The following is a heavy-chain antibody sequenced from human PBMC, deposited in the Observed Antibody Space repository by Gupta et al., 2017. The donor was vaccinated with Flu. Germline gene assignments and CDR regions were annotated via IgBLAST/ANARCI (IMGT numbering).Heavy chain of an antibody. CDR3: ARDPGGNGFQYYFDY. Sequence: EVQLVESGGGLVQPGGSLRLSCAASGFTFSSYWMHWVRQAPGKGLVWVSRINSDGSSTSYADSVKGRFTISRDNAKNTLYLQMNSLRAEDTAVYYCARDPGGNGFQYYFDYWGQGTLVTVSS. D-gene: IGHD2-15*01. CDR2: INSDGSST. J-gene: IGHJ4*02. CDR1: GFTFSSYW. V-gene: IGHV3-74*01.